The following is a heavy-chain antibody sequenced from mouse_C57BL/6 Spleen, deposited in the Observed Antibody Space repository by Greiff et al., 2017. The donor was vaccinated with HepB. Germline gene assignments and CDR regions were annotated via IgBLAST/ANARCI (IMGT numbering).Heavy chain of an antibody. V-gene: IGHV1-54*01. CDR1: GYAFTNYL. CDR2: INPGSGGT. J-gene: IGHJ4*01. Sequence: VQLQQSGAELVRPGTSVKVSCKASGYAFTNYLIEWVKQRPGQGLEWIGVINPGSGGTNYNEKFKGKATLTADNSSSNAYMQLSSLTSEDSAVYFCARRRGSYAMDYWGQGTSVTVSS. CDR3: ARRRGSYAMDY.